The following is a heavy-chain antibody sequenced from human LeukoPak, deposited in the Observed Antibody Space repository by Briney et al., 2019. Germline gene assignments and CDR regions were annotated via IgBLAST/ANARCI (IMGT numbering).Heavy chain of an antibody. V-gene: IGHV3-21*01. CDR2: ISSSSSYI. Sequence: GGSLRLSCAASGFTFSSYSMNWVRQAPGKGLEWVSSISSSSSYIYYADSVKGRYTISRDNAKNSLYLQMNSLRAEDTAVYYCARGVWFGDFSWFDPWGQGTLVTVSS. CDR3: ARGVWFGDFSWFDP. D-gene: IGHD3-10*01. J-gene: IGHJ5*02. CDR1: GFTFSSYS.